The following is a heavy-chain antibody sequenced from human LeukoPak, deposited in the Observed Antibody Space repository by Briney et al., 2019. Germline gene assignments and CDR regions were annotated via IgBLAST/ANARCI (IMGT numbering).Heavy chain of an antibody. CDR2: ISSRSDDI. V-gene: IGHV3-21*04. Sequence: SGGSLRLSCAASGFTFSSQSMNWVRQAPGKGPEWLSYISSRSDDIYYAESLKGRFAISRDNAKNSLFLQMDNLRDEDTGIYFCARGMPTRTFDLWGQGTLVTVSS. CDR3: ARGMPTRTFDL. J-gene: IGHJ4*02. CDR1: GFTFSSQS. D-gene: IGHD1-14*01.